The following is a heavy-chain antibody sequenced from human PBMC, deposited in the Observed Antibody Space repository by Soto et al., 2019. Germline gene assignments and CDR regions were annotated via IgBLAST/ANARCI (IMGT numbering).Heavy chain of an antibody. D-gene: IGHD3-9*01. Sequence: ETLSLTCVVSGGSFSTYYYNWIRQSPGKGLEWIGEINHSGNNNYSPSLKSRVTMSLDTSKNQFSLKLTSVTAADTAVYYCARGGSNDWQVAFDIWGQGTMVTVSS. V-gene: IGHV4-34*01. CDR1: GGSFSTYY. CDR2: INHSGNN. J-gene: IGHJ3*02. CDR3: ARGGSNDWQVAFDI.